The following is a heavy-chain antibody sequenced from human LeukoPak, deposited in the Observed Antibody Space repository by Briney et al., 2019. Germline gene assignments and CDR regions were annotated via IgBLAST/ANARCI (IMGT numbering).Heavy chain of an antibody. CDR1: GFTFSRYE. Sequence: PGGPLRLSCAPSGFTFSRYEMNWARQAPGKGRECASYTSSSGSTIYYADSVKGRFTISRDNTKNSLYLQMNSLRAEETAVYYCAELGITMIGGVWGKGTTVTISS. J-gene: IGHJ6*04. V-gene: IGHV3-48*03. CDR3: AELGITMIGGV. D-gene: IGHD3-10*02. CDR2: TSSSGSTI.